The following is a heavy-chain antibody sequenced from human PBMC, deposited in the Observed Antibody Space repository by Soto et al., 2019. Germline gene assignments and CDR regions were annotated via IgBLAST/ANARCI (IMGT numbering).Heavy chain of an antibody. Sequence: QVQLQQWGAGLLKPSETLSLTCAVYGRSFSNPYFYWSWIRQPPGKGLEWIGEVNHRRRTNYTPSLNSRFTISLDTSKIHFSLRLTYLTAAETAVYYCASMASSGWYFDDWGQGTLVTVSS. CDR3: ASMASSGWYFDD. CDR1: GRSFSNPYFY. V-gene: IGHV4-34*01. J-gene: IGHJ4*02. CDR2: VNHRRRT. D-gene: IGHD6-19*01.